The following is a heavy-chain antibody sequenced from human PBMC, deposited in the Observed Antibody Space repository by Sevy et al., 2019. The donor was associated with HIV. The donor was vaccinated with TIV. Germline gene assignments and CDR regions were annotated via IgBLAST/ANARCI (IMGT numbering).Heavy chain of an antibody. CDR1: GGSISSYY. CDR3: ARELGPPYYDFWSGYYFDY. J-gene: IGHJ4*02. D-gene: IGHD3-3*01. V-gene: IGHV4-4*07. Sequence: SETLSLTCTVSGGSISSYYWSWIRQPSGKGLEWIGRIYTSGSTNYNPSLKSRVTMSVDTSKNQFSRKLGSVTAADTAVYYCARELGPPYYDFWSGYYFDYWGQGTLVTVSS. CDR2: IYTSGST.